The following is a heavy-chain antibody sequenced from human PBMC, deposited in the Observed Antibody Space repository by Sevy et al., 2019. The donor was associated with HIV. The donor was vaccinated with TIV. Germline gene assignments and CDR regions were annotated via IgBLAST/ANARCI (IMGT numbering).Heavy chain of an antibody. V-gene: IGHV3-23*01. CDR2: ISGSGNSA. CDR1: GFTFSISA. J-gene: IGHJ4*02. CDR3: AKGGRSYGDSYFDH. D-gene: IGHD5-18*01. Sequence: GGSLRLSCAASGFTFSISAMTWVRQAPGKGLECVSVISGSGNSAYYADSVKGRFTISRDNSKNTLSLQMNSLRAEDTAVYYCAKGGRSYGDSYFDHWGQGTLVTVSS.